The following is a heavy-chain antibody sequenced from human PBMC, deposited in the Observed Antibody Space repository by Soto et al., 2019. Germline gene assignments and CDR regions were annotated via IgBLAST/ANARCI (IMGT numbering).Heavy chain of an antibody. CDR3: ALINECSRTDCYLASFDP. CDR1: GLSLSTGKLG. V-gene: IGHV2-26*01. J-gene: IGHJ5*02. D-gene: IGHD2-2*01. Sequence: QVTLKESCPVLVKPTETLTLTCTFSGLSLSTGKLGVSWIRQPPAQALEWLAHIFSNDDKSYSTSLRSIVTISNDTSRLQVVLTMTNMDPLDSGTDYCALINECSRTDCYLASFDPWGQGTLVTVSS. CDR2: IFSNDDK.